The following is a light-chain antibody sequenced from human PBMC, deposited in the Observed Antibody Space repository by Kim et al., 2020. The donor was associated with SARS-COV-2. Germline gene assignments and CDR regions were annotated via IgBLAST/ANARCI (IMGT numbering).Light chain of an antibody. V-gene: IGKV3-15*01. CDR2: GVS. Sequence: EIVMTQSPATLSVSPGETATLSCRASQSVRSNLAWYQQEPGQAPRLLIYGVSTRATDVPARFSGSGSGTEFTLTISSLQSEDFAVYHCQQYYGRPPWTFGQGTKVEI. CDR3: QQYYGRPPWT. J-gene: IGKJ1*01. CDR1: QSVRSN.